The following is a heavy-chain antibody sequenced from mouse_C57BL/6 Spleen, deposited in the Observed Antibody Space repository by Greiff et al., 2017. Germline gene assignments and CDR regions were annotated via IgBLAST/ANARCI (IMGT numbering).Heavy chain of an antibody. J-gene: IGHJ1*03. CDR2: IDPSDSYT. CDR1: GYTFTSYW. V-gene: IGHV1-59*01. CDR3: ARGEERGYFEV. Sequence: VQLQQPGAELVRPGTSVKLSCKASGYTFTSYWMHWVKQRPGQGLEWIGVIDPSDSYTNYNQKFKGKATLTVDTSSSTAYMQLSSLTSEDSAVYYCARGEERGYFEVWGTGTTVTVSP.